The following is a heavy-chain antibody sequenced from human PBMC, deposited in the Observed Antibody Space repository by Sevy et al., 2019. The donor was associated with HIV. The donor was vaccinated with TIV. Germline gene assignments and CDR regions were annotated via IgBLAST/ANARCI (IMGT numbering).Heavy chain of an antibody. CDR2: ISSRSSYI. Sequence: GGSLRLSCAASGFSFSTYSMNWVRQAPGKGLEWVSSISSRSSYIYYADSVKGRFTISRDNAKNSLFLQMNSLRAEDTAVYYCARHIDDSSGYLYFFDYWGQRSLVTVSS. V-gene: IGHV3-21*01. CDR3: ARHIDDSSGYLYFFDY. CDR1: GFSFSTYS. J-gene: IGHJ4*02. D-gene: IGHD3-22*01.